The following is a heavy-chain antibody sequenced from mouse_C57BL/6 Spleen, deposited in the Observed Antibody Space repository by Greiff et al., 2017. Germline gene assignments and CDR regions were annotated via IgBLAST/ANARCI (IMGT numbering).Heavy chain of an antibody. CDR1: GFTFSSYT. J-gene: IGHJ4*01. Sequence: EVKLVESGGGLVKPGGSLKLSCAASGFTFSSYTMSWVRQTPGKRLEWVATISGGGGNTYYPDSVKGRFTISRDNAKNTLYLQMSSLRSEDTALYYCARHCSSGFYYAMDYWGQGTSVTVSS. V-gene: IGHV5-9*01. CDR3: ARHCSSGFYYAMDY. CDR2: ISGGGGNT. D-gene: IGHD3-2*02.